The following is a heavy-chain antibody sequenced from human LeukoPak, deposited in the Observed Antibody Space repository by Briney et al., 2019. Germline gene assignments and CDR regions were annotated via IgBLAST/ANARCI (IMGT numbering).Heavy chain of an antibody. CDR2: LIPILGIA. J-gene: IGHJ5*02. Sequence: SVKVSCKASGGTFTSYAISWVRQAPGQGLEWMGRLIPILGIANYAQKFQGRVTITADKSPSTAYMELSSLRSEDTAVYYCARAVAPNWNPDHNWFDPWGQGTLVTVSS. CDR3: ARAVAPNWNPDHNWFDP. CDR1: GGTFTSYA. D-gene: IGHD1-1*01. V-gene: IGHV1-69*04.